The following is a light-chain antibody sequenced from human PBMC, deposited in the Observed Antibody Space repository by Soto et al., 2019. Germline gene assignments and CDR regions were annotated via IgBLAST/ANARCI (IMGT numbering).Light chain of an antibody. CDR2: GAS. V-gene: IGKV3-20*01. CDR3: HQYDNSPFT. J-gene: IGKJ3*01. CDR1: QSVTSNY. Sequence: EIVWTQSPGTLSFSPGERATLSCRASQSVTSNYLAWYQQRPGQAPSLLVYGASSRATGIPDRFSGSGSGTDFALTISRLEPEDFAVYYCHQYDNSPFTFGPGTRVDIK.